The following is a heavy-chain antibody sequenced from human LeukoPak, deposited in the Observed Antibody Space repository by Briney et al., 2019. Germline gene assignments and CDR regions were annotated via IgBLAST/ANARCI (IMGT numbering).Heavy chain of an antibody. CDR1: GGSISSLIYY. V-gene: IGHV4-39*01. D-gene: IGHD6-19*01. J-gene: IGHJ4*02. CDR3: AGYSSGWSSGGGY. Sequence: SETLSLTCTVSGGSISSLIYYWGWLRQPPGKGLEWIASIYYSGTTYYSPSLKSRVAISVNRSNNQFSLRLSSVTAADTAVYFCAGYSSGWSSGGGYWGQGTLVTVSS. CDR2: IYYSGTT.